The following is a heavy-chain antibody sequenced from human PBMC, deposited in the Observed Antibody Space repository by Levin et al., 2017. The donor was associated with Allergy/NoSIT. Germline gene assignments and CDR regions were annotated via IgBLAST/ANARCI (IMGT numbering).Heavy chain of an antibody. CDR2: IYYSGST. Sequence: SETLSLTCTVSGGSISSYYWSWIRQPPGKGLEWIGYIYYSGSTNYNPSLKSRVTISVDTSKNQFSLKLSSVTAADTAVYYCARQLNTAMGYDYWGQRTLVTVSS. V-gene: IGHV4-59*08. CDR3: ARQLNTAMGYDY. CDR1: GGSISSYY. J-gene: IGHJ4*02. D-gene: IGHD5-18*01.